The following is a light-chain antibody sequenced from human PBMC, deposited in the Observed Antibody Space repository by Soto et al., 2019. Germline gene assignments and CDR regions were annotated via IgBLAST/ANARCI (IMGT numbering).Light chain of an antibody. CDR1: QTISTW. Sequence: DIHITQSPSTLSASVGDRVTISCRASQTISTWLAWYQQKPGKAPNLLIYKASSLESGVPSRFSGSGSGTEFTLTISSLQPEDVATYYCQNFDSAPQTFGQGTKVDIK. V-gene: IGKV1-5*03. J-gene: IGKJ1*01. CDR3: QNFDSAPQT. CDR2: KAS.